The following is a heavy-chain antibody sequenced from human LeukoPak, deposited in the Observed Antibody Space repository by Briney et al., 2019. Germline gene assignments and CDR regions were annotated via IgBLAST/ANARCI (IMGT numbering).Heavy chain of an antibody. CDR1: GYTFTSYG. Sequence: ASVKVSCKASGYTFTSYGISWVRQAPGQGLEWMGWISAYNGNTNYAQKLQGRVTMTTDTSTSTAYMELRSLGSDDTAVYYCARVADTAMVTRYDYWGQGTLVTVSS. CDR3: ARVADTAMVTRYDY. J-gene: IGHJ4*02. V-gene: IGHV1-18*01. CDR2: ISAYNGNT. D-gene: IGHD5-18*01.